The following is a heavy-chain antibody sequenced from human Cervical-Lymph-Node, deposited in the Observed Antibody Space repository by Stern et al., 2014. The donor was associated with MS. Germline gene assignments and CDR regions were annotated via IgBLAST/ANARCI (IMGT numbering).Heavy chain of an antibody. Sequence: DQLVESGGGVVQPGRSLRLSCAASGFTFSSFAMHWVRQSPGKGLEWVAAISYDGRNKYYADSVKGRFTISTDNSKNTLYLQMNSLRVEDTSVYYCARGVYGSGNYYPPRGYWGQGTLVTVSS. D-gene: IGHD3-10*01. CDR1: GFTFSSFA. CDR3: ARGVYGSGNYYPPRGY. J-gene: IGHJ4*02. V-gene: IGHV3-30*04. CDR2: ISYDGRNK.